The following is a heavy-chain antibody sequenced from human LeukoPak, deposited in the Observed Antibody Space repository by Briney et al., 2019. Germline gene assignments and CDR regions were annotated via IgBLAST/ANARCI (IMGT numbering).Heavy chain of an antibody. CDR3: ARDRSFRSDFWSVTDAFDM. J-gene: IGHJ3*02. Sequence: ASVTVSCKASGGTFSSYGISWVRQAPGHGLEWMGWTSAYNGNTKYAQNVQGRVMMTTDTSTSTAYMELRSLRPDDTAVYFCARDRSFRSDFWSVTDAFDMWGPGTMVIVSS. D-gene: IGHD3-3*01. V-gene: IGHV1-18*01. CDR2: TSAYNGNT. CDR1: GGTFSSYG.